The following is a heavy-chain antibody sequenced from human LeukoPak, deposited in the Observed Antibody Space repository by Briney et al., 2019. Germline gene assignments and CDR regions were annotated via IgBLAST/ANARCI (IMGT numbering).Heavy chain of an antibody. J-gene: IGHJ5*02. Sequence: SVKVACKPSGGTFISYAISWVRQAPGQGLDWMGGIIPIFCTANHAQKIQGRVTITTDESASTAYMELSPLSSADTAVYYCARITTAGDTAMAKSKPYNWFDPWGQGTLVTVSS. CDR3: ARITTAGDTAMAKSKPYNWFDP. CDR2: IIPIFCTA. D-gene: IGHD5-18*01. V-gene: IGHV1-69*05. CDR1: GGTFISYA.